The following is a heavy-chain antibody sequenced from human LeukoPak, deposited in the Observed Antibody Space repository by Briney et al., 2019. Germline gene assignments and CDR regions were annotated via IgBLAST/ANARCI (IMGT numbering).Heavy chain of an antibody. Sequence: GGSLRLSCAASGFTFSSYGMHWVRQAPGKGLEWLTFIRSDGHNKDYADSVKGRFTVSRDDSKSTLYMQMNSLRPEDTALYYCARDPTYLTIAARPPEYYFDFWGQGTLVTVSS. CDR2: IRSDGHNK. J-gene: IGHJ4*02. D-gene: IGHD6-6*01. CDR3: ARDPTYLTIAARPPEYYFDF. V-gene: IGHV3-30*02. CDR1: GFTFSSYG.